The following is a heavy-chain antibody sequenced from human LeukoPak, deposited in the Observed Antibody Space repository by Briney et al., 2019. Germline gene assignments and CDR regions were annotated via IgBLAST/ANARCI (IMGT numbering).Heavy chain of an antibody. V-gene: IGHV1-69*13. Sequence: SVKVSCKASGGTFSSYAISWVRQAPGQGLEWMGGIIPIFGTANYAQKFQGRVTITADESTSTAYMELSSLRSDDTAVYYCASGIVGATYVFDYWGQGTLVTVSS. CDR1: GGTFSSYA. CDR2: IIPIFGTA. D-gene: IGHD1-26*01. CDR3: ASGIVGATYVFDY. J-gene: IGHJ4*02.